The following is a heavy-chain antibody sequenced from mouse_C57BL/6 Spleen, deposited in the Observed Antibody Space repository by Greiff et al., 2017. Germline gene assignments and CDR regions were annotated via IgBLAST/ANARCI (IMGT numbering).Heavy chain of an antibody. CDR3: ARNRDSNYCFDY. D-gene: IGHD2-5*01. CDR2: IWSGGST. V-gene: IGHV2-2*01. J-gene: IGHJ2*01. CDR1: GFSLTSYG. Sequence: VQLQQSGPGLVQPSQSLSITCTVSGFSLTSYGVHWVRQSPGKGLEWLGVIWSGGSTDYNAAFISRLSISKDNSKSQVFFKMNSLQADDTAIYYCARNRDSNYCFDYWGQGTTLTVSS.